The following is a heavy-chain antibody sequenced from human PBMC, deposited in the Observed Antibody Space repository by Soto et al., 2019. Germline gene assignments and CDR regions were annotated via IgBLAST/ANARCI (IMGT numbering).Heavy chain of an antibody. J-gene: IGHJ6*02. CDR1: GGTFSSYA. V-gene: IGHV1-69*12. CDR2: IIPIFGTA. CDR3: ASHSSLRGYCISTSCYGYYYGMDV. Sequence: QVQLVQSGAEVKKPGSSVKVSCKASGGTFSSYAISWVRQAPEQGLEWMGGIIPIFGTADYAQKFQGRVTITADESTSTAYMELSSLRSEDTAVYYCASHSSLRGYCISTSCYGYYYGMDVWGQGTTVTVSS. D-gene: IGHD2-2*01.